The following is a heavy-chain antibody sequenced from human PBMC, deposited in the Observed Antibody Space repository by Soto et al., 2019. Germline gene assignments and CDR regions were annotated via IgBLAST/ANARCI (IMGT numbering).Heavy chain of an antibody. V-gene: IGHV1-58*01. CDR1: GFTFTSSA. D-gene: IGHD4-4*01. J-gene: IGHJ4*02. CDR2: IVVGSGNT. Sequence: QMPLVQSGPEVKKPGTSVKVSCKASGFTFTSSAVQWVRQARGQRLEWIGWIVVGSGNTNYAQKFQERVTITRDMSTSTADMELSSLRSEAAAVYECAADEVTTQAYWGQGTLVTVSS. CDR3: AADEVTTQAY.